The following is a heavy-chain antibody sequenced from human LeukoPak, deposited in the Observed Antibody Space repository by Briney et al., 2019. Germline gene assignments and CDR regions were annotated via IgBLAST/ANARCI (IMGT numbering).Heavy chain of an antibody. V-gene: IGHV1-18*01. CDR3: ASVLRYFDWPTRFDP. CDR1: GYTFTSYG. D-gene: IGHD3-9*01. J-gene: IGHJ5*02. CDR2: ISAYNGNT. Sequence: ASVKVSCKASGYTFTSYGISWVRQAPGQRLEWMGWISAYNGNTNYAQQPQGRVTMTTDTSTSTAYMELRSLRSDDTAVYYCASVLRYFDWPTRFDPWGQGTLVTVSS.